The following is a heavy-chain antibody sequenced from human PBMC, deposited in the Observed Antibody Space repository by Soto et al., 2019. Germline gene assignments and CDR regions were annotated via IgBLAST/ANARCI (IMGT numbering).Heavy chain of an antibody. J-gene: IGHJ5*02. CDR3: ARDVADRLEGNWFDP. Sequence: SETLSLTCTVSGGSISSYYWSWIRQPPGKGLEWIGYIYYSGSTNYNPSLKSRVTISVDTSKNQFSLKLSSVTAADTAVYYCARDVADRLEGNWFDPWGQGTLVTVSS. D-gene: IGHD6-6*01. CDR2: IYYSGST. CDR1: GGSISSYY. V-gene: IGHV4-59*01.